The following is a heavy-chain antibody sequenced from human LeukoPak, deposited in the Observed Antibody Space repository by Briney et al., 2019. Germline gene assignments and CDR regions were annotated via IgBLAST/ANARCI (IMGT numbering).Heavy chain of an antibody. CDR1: GFTFSSYA. CDR3: AKISAMIVAYYFDY. J-gene: IGHJ4*02. D-gene: IGHD3-22*01. V-gene: IGHV3-23*01. Sequence: PGGSLRLSCAASGFTFSSYAMSWVHQAPGKGLEWVSAISGSGGSTYYADSVKGRFTISRDNSKNTLYLQMNSLRAEDTAVYYCAKISAMIVAYYFDYWGQGTLVTVSS. CDR2: ISGSGGST.